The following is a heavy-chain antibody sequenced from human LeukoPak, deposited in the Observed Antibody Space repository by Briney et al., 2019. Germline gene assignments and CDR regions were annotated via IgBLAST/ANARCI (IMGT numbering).Heavy chain of an antibody. V-gene: IGHV3-64*01. CDR2: VSTNGGST. CDR3: AGGSSWYRGIDY. J-gene: IGHJ4*02. D-gene: IGHD6-13*01. CDR1: GFTFSSYA. Sequence: PGGSLRPSCAASGFTFSSYAMYWVRQAPGKGLEYVSAVSTNGGSTYYANSVKGRFTISRDNSKNTLYLQMGSLRAEDMAVYYCAGGSSWYRGIDYWGQGTLVTVSS.